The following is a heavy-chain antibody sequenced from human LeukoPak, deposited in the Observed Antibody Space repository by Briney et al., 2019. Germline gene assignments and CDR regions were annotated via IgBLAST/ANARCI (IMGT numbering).Heavy chain of an antibody. Sequence: PGGSLRLSCAASGFTFSDYYMSWIRQAPGKGLEWVSYISSSGSTIYYADSVKGRFTISRDNAKNSLYLQMNSLRAEDTAVYYWARGWLIAAYYFVYWGQGALVTVSS. J-gene: IGHJ4*02. D-gene: IGHD2-15*01. CDR2: ISSSGSTI. V-gene: IGHV3-11*04. CDR1: GFTFSDYY. CDR3: ARGWLIAAYYFVY.